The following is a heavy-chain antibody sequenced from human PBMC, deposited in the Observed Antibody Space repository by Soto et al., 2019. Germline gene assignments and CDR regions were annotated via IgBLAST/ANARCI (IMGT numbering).Heavy chain of an antibody. CDR1: GGSFSGYY. V-gene: IGHV4-34*01. CDR3: ARGQGTLSRFDP. D-gene: IGHD1-1*01. Sequence: PSETLSLTCAVYGGSFSGYYWSWIRQPPGKGLEWIGEINHSGSTNYNPSLKSRVTISVDTSKNQFSLKLSSVTAADTAVYYCARGQGTLSRFDPWGQGTLVTVSS. J-gene: IGHJ5*02. CDR2: INHSGST.